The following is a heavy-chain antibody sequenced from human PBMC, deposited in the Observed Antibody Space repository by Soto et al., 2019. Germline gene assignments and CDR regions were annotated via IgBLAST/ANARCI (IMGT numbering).Heavy chain of an antibody. CDR1: GGSISSYY. CDR3: ARGPRDITIFDH. V-gene: IGHV4-59*01. CDR2: IYYSGST. Sequence: SATLSLTCTVSGGSISSYYWSWIRQPPGKGLEWIGYIYYSGSTNYNPSLKSRVTISVDTSKNQFSLKLSSVTAADTAVYYCARGPRDITIFDHWGQGTLVTVSS. J-gene: IGHJ4*02. D-gene: IGHD3-3*01.